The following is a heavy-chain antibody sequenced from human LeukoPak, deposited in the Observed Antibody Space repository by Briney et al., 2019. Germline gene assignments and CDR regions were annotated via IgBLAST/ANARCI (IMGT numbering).Heavy chain of an antibody. CDR3: ARLDGILTPPDF. V-gene: IGHV1-69*04. D-gene: IGHD2-15*01. J-gene: IGHJ4*02. CDR1: GGTFSSYA. CDR2: IIPILGIA. Sequence: SVKVSCKASGGTFSSYAISWVRQAPGQGLEWMGRIIPILGIANYAQKFQGRATMTSDTSTSTAYMELRSLRSDDTGVYFCARLDGILTPPDFWGQGTLVTVSS.